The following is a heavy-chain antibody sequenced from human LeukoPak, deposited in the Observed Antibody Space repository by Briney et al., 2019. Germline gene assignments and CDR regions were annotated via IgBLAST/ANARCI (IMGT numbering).Heavy chain of an antibody. V-gene: IGHV1-69*05. Sequence: ASVKVSCKASGGTFSSYAISWVRQAPGQGLEWTGGIVPIFGTANYAQKFQGRVTITTDESTSTAYMELSSLRSEDTAVYYCARAGGIGAVTEPFDYWGQGTLVTVSS. CDR1: GGTFSSYA. D-gene: IGHD2-21*02. CDR2: IVPIFGTA. J-gene: IGHJ4*02. CDR3: ARAGGIGAVTEPFDY.